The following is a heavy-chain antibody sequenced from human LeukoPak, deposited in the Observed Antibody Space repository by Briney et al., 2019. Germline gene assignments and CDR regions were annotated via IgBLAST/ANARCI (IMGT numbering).Heavy chain of an antibody. CDR1: GFTFSSYE. V-gene: IGHV3-48*03. D-gene: IGHD4-11*01. CDR3: ARVTSNCFDY. J-gene: IGHJ4*02. Sequence: GGTLGISCVASGFTFSSYEMNWVRQAPGKGLEWVSYISSSGSTIHYADSVKGRFTISRDNAKNSLYLQMNSLRAEDTAVYYCARVTSNCFDYWGQGTLVTVSS. CDR2: ISSSGSTI.